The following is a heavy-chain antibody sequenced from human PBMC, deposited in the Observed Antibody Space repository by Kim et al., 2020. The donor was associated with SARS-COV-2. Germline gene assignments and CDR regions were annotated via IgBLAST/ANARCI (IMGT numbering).Heavy chain of an antibody. Sequence: ASVKVSCKASGYTFTSYAMNWVRQAPGQGLEWMGWINTNTGNPTYAQGFTGRFVFSLDTSVSTAYLQISSLKAEDTAVYYCARVLPNTAAGSDAFDIWGQGTMVTVSS. CDR3: ARVLPNTAAGSDAFDI. V-gene: IGHV7-4-1*02. CDR1: GYTFTSYA. J-gene: IGHJ3*02. CDR2: INTNTGNP. D-gene: IGHD6-13*01.